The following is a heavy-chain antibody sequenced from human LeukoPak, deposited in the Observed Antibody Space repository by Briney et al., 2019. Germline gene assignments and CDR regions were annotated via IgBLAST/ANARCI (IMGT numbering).Heavy chain of an antibody. CDR3: ARDFVDRGMVNEC. CDR2: IYGGGHT. Sequence: PGGSLRLSCAASGFSASGNYMSWVRQAPGKGLEWVSVIYGGGHTYYADSVKGRFTISRDESRNTLYLQMNSLRAEDTAVYYCARDFVDRGMVNECWGQGTLVTVSS. D-gene: IGHD5-18*01. V-gene: IGHV3-66*01. J-gene: IGHJ4*02. CDR1: GFSASGNY.